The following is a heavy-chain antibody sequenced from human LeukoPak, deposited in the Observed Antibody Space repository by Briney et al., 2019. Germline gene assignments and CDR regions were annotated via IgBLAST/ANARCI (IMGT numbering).Heavy chain of an antibody. CDR2: MNPNSGNT. Sequence: GASVKVSCKASGYTFTSYDINWVRQATGQGLEWMGWMNPNSGNTGYAQKFQGRVTMTRNTSISTAYMGLSSLRSEDTAVYYCARNLMAYSSSWENWFDPWGQGTLVTVSS. CDR1: GYTFTSYD. D-gene: IGHD6-13*01. V-gene: IGHV1-8*01. J-gene: IGHJ5*02. CDR3: ARNLMAYSSSWENWFDP.